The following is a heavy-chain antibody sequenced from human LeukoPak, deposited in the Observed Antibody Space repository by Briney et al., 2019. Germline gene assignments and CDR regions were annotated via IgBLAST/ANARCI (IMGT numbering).Heavy chain of an antibody. CDR2: ISSSSSTI. Sequence: AGGSLRLSCAASGFTFSSYSMNWVRQAPGKGLEWVSYISSSSSTIYYADSVKGRFTISRDNAKDTLYLQINSLRAEDTAVYYCARGITGMYYYDPWGQGTLVTVSS. V-gene: IGHV3-48*04. CDR1: GFTFSSYS. D-gene: IGHD3-10*01. CDR3: ARGITGMYYYDP. J-gene: IGHJ5*02.